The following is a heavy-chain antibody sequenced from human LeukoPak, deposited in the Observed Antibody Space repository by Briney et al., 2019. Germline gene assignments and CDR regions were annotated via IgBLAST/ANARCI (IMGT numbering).Heavy chain of an antibody. CDR1: GGSISSYY. CDR2: IYYSGST. D-gene: IGHD4-23*01. V-gene: IGHV4-59*01. Sequence: SETLSLTCTVSGGSISSYYWSWIRQPPGKGLEWIGYIYYSGSTNYNPSLKSRVTISVATSKNQFSLKLSSVTAADTAVYYCARAIDYGGNSDWGQGTLVTVSS. J-gene: IGHJ4*02. CDR3: ARAIDYGGNSD.